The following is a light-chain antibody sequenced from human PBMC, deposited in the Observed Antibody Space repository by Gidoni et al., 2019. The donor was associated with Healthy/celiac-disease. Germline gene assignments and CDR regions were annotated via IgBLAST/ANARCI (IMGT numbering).Light chain of an antibody. Sequence: SSELTQDPAVSVALGQTVRITCQGDSLRSYYASWYQQKPGQAPVLVIYGKTNRPSGIPDRFSGSSSGNTASLTITGAQAEDEADYYGNSRDSSGNHHVVFGGGTKLTVL. J-gene: IGLJ2*01. CDR3: NSRDSSGNHHVV. CDR2: GKT. V-gene: IGLV3-19*01. CDR1: SLRSYY.